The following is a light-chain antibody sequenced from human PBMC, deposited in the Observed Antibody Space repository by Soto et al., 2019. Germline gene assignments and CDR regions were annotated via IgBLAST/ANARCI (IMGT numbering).Light chain of an antibody. CDR3: QQYNNWPRT. V-gene: IGKV3-15*01. Sequence: EIVMTQSPATLSVSPGERATLSCRASQSVSSNLAWYQQKPGQAPRLLIYGASTRATGIPARFSRSGSGTDFTLTISSLQSEDFAVYYCQQYNNWPRTFGQGTKLEIK. CDR1: QSVSSN. J-gene: IGKJ2*02. CDR2: GAS.